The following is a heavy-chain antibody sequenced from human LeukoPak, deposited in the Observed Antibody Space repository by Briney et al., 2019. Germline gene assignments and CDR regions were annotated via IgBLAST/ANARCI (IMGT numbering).Heavy chain of an antibody. Sequence: SETLSLTCTVSGGSISSYYWGWIRRPPGKGLEWIGSIYYSGNTYYSPSLMSRVTISVDTSKNQFSLNLSSVTAADTAVYYCARAPHFFDTSGSRYYFDYWGQGALVTVSS. J-gene: IGHJ4*02. V-gene: IGHV4-39*07. D-gene: IGHD3-22*01. CDR2: IYYSGNT. CDR1: GGSISSYY. CDR3: ARAPHFFDTSGSRYYFDY.